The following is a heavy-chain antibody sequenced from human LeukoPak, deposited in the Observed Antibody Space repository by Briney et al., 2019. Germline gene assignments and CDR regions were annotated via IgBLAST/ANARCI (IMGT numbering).Heavy chain of an antibody. CDR2: ISYDGSNK. Sequence: GGSLRLSCAASGFTFSSYAMHWVRQAPGKGLEWVAVISYDGSNKYYADSVKGRFTISRDNSKNTLYLQMNSLRAEDTAVYYCARVGHCSSTSCSFSYYGMDVWGQGTTVTVSS. V-gene: IGHV3-30-3*01. CDR3: ARVGHCSSTSCSFSYYGMDV. CDR1: GFTFSSYA. D-gene: IGHD2-2*01. J-gene: IGHJ6*02.